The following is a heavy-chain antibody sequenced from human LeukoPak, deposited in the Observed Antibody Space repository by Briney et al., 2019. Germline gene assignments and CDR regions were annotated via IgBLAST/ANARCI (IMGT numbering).Heavy chain of an antibody. D-gene: IGHD3-22*01. CDR1: GYTVTGYY. V-gene: IGHV1-2*02. CDR3: ARDDSSGYYYNY. Sequence: ASVKVSCKASGYTVTGYYMHWVGQAPGQGLEWMGWINPNSGGTNYAQKFQGRVTMTRDTSISTAYMELSRLRSDDTAVYYCARDDSSGYYYNYWGQGTLVTVSS. CDR2: INPNSGGT. J-gene: IGHJ4*02.